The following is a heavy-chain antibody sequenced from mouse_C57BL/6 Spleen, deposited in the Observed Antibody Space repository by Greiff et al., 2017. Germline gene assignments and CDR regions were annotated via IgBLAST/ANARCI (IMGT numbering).Heavy chain of an antibody. CDR2: ISDGGSYT. CDR1: GFTFSSYA. CDR3: ARDEGYYYGSSDGYFDV. V-gene: IGHV5-4*01. Sequence: EVMLVESGGGLVKPGGSLKLSCAASGFTFSSYAMSWVRQTPEKRLEWVATISDGGSYTYYPDNVKGRFTIARDNAKNNLYLQMSHLKSEDTAMYYGARDEGYYYGSSDGYFDVWGTGTTVTVSS. D-gene: IGHD1-1*01. J-gene: IGHJ1*03.